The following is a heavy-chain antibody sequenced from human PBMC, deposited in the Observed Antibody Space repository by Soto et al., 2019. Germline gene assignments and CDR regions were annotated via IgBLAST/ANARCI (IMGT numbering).Heavy chain of an antibody. D-gene: IGHD3-22*01. J-gene: IGHJ4*02. CDR3: ASTYYNASSGPFDY. Sequence: SETLSLTCTVSGGSISSGNYYWSWIRQHPGKGLEWIGYIYYSGSTYYNPSLKSRVTISVDTSRNQFSLKLSSVTAADTAVYYCASTYYNASSGPFDYWGQGTLVTVSS. CDR1: GGSISSGNYY. V-gene: IGHV4-31*03. CDR2: IYYSGST.